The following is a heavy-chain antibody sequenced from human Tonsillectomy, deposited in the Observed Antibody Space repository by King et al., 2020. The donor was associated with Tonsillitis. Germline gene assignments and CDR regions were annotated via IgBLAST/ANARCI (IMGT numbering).Heavy chain of an antibody. D-gene: IGHD3-3*01. J-gene: IGHJ5*02. CDR2: ISSSGSTI. CDR1: GFIFSDYY. V-gene: IGHV3-11*01. CDR3: AREKHRYYDFTSGTKWFDP. Sequence: VQLVESGGGLVKPGGSLRLSCAASGFIFSDYYMSWIRQAPGKGLEWVSSISSSGSTIYYADSVKGRFTISRDNAKNSLYLQMNSLRAEDTAVYYCAREKHRYYDFTSGTKWFDPWGQGTLVTVSS.